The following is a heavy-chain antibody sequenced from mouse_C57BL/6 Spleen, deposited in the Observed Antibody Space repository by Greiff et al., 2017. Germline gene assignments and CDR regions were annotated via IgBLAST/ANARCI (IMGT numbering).Heavy chain of an antibody. CDR1: GYSITSGYY. J-gene: IGHJ2*01. Sequence: EVHLVESGPGLVKPSQSLSLTCSVTGYSITSGYYWNWIRQFPGNKLEWMGYISYDGSNNYNPSLKNRISITRDTSKNQFFLKLNSVTTEDTATYYCAQGGLDYWGQGTTLTVSS. CDR2: ISYDGSN. V-gene: IGHV3-6*01. CDR3: AQGGLDY.